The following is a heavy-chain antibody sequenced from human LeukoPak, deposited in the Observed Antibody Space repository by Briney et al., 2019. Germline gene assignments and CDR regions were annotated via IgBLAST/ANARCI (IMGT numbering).Heavy chain of an antibody. CDR2: FDPEDGET. CDR1: GYTLTELS. Sequence: ASVKVSCKVSGYTLTELSMHWVRQAPGKGLEWMGGFDPEDGETIYAQKFQGRVTMTEDTSTDTAYMELSSLRSEDTAVYYCATELNCSSTSCQLGSYRYYGMDVWGQGTTVTVSS. J-gene: IGHJ6*02. D-gene: IGHD2-2*01. V-gene: IGHV1-24*01. CDR3: ATELNCSSTSCQLGSYRYYGMDV.